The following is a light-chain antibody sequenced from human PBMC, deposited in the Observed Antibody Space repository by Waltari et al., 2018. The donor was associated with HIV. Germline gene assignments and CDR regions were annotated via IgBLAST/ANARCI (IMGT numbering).Light chain of an antibody. CDR3: CSYVGWSTILYV. CDR2: EVS. J-gene: IGLJ1*01. CDR1: SSDVGSYNL. V-gene: IGLV2-23*02. Sequence: QSALTQPASVSGSPGQSITISCTGTSSDVGSYNLVSWYQQHPGKAPKLMIYEVSKRPPGVSNRFSGSKSGNTASLTISGLQAEDEADYYCCSYVGWSTILYVFGTGTKVTVL.